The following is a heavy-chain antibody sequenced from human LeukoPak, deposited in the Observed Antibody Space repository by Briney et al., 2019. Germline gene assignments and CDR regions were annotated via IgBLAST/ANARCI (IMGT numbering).Heavy chain of an antibody. J-gene: IGHJ4*02. Sequence: SETLSPTCTVSGGSISSSSYYWGWIRQPPGKGLEWIGSIYYSGSTYYNPSLKSRVTISVDTSKNQFSLKLSSVTAADTAVYYCARDGEGGGSCPFDYWGQGTLVTVSS. CDR1: GGSISSSSYY. CDR3: ARDGEGGGSCPFDY. CDR2: IYYSGST. V-gene: IGHV4-39*07. D-gene: IGHD2-15*01.